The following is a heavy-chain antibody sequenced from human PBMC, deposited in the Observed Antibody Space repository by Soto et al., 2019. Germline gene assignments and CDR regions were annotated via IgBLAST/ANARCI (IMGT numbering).Heavy chain of an antibody. CDR2: IIPILGIA. Sequence: ASLKVSCKASGGTFSSYTISWGRQAPGQRLERIGRIIPILGIANYAQKFQGRVTITADKSTSTAYMELSSLRSEDTAVYYCARAPEDSSSWYGGYYYYYMDVWGKGTTVTVSS. CDR1: GGTFSSYT. J-gene: IGHJ6*03. CDR3: ARAPEDSSSWYGGYYYYYMDV. D-gene: IGHD6-13*01. V-gene: IGHV1-69*02.